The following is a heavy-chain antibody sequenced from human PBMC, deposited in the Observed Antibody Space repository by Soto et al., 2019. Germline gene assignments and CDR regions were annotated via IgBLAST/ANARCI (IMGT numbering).Heavy chain of an antibody. J-gene: IGHJ4*02. CDR3: AREGGALYDSSGYYWFDY. CDR2: IIPIFGTA. CDR1: GGTFSSYA. D-gene: IGHD3-22*01. V-gene: IGHV1-69*01. Sequence: QVQLVQSGAEVQKPGSSVKVSCKASGGTFSSYAISWVRQAPGQGLEWMGGIIPIFGTANYAQKFQGRVTITADESTSTAYMELSSLRSEDTAVYYCAREGGALYDSSGYYWFDYWGQGTLVTVSS.